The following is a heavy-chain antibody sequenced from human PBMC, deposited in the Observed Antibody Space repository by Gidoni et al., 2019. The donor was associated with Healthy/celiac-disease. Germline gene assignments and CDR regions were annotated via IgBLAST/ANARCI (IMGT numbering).Heavy chain of an antibody. CDR3: ARANPGAPYFDY. V-gene: IGHV1-69*01. CDR1: GGPFSSYA. J-gene: IGHJ4*02. Sequence: VQLVQSGAEVRKPGSSVKVACTASGGPFSSYASSWVRQAPGQGLEWMGGIIPIFGTANYAQKFQGRVTITADESTSTAYMELSSLRSEDTAVYYCARANPGAPYFDYWGQGTLVTVSS. CDR2: IIPIFGTA.